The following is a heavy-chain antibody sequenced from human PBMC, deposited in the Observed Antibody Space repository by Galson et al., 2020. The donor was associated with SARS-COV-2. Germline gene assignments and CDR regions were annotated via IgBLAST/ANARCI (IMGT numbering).Heavy chain of an antibody. Sequence: SETLSLTCAVSGGSISGGGYSWSWIRQPPGKGLEWIGYIYYSGSTYYNSSLKSRVTISVDTSKNQFSLKLSSVTAADTAVYYCARGVLGWFDPWGQGTLVTVSS. CDR1: GGSISGGGYS. D-gene: IGHD3-16*01. CDR3: ARGVLGWFDP. J-gene: IGHJ5*02. V-gene: IGHV4-30-4*07. CDR2: IYYSGST.